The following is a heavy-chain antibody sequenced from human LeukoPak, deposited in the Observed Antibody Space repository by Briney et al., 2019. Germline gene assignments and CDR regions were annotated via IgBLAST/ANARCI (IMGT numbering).Heavy chain of an antibody. J-gene: IGHJ3*02. CDR3: ARDPLSTNDFDI. Sequence: SDTLSLTCTVSGGSITNSYWNWIRQSPVKGLEWIGYINYSGSTNYNPSIKSRVTISVDTSKNQFSLKLSSVTAADTAVYFCARDPLSTNDFDIWGQGTMVTVSS. D-gene: IGHD1-1*01. CDR2: INYSGST. V-gene: IGHV4-59*01. CDR1: GGSITNSY.